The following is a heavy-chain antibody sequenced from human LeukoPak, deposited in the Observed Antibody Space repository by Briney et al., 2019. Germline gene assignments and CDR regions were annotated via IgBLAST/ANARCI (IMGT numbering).Heavy chain of an antibody. Sequence: GASVKVSCKASGYTFTSYYMHWVRQAPVQGLEWMGIINPSGGSTSYAQKFQGRVTMTRDTSTSTVYMELSSLRSEDTAVYYCARDHYDYVWGSYRCTLDYWGQGTLVTVSS. V-gene: IGHV1-46*01. CDR1: GYTFTSYY. J-gene: IGHJ4*02. D-gene: IGHD3-16*02. CDR2: INPSGGST. CDR3: ARDHYDYVWGSYRCTLDY.